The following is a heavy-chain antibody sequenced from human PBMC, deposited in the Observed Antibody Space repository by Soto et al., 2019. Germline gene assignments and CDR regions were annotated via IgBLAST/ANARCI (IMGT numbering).Heavy chain of an antibody. V-gene: IGHV3-74*01. CDR2: VSSDGDNT. CDR3: VRGLPNLSAFES. J-gene: IGHJ4*02. Sequence: DVQLVESGGGLVQPGESLRLSCAASGFTFSSYWMHWIRQASGKGLMWVARVSSDGDNTVYATSVQGRFTISRDNAKNTLYLQMNRLSDEDTAVYYCVRGLPNLSAFESWGLGTLVTVSS. CDR1: GFTFSSYW. D-gene: IGHD5-12*01.